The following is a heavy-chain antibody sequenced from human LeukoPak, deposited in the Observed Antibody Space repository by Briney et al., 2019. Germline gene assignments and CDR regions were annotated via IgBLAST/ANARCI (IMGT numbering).Heavy chain of an antibody. Sequence: ASVKVSCKASGYTFTSYGIRWVRQAPGQGLEWMGWISAYNGNTNYAQKLQGRVTMTTNTSTSTAYMELRSLRSDDTAVYYCARAEYNSSWDDYWGQGTLVTVSS. CDR3: ARAEYNSSWDDY. J-gene: IGHJ4*02. V-gene: IGHV1-18*01. D-gene: IGHD6-13*01. CDR2: ISAYNGNT. CDR1: GYTFTSYG.